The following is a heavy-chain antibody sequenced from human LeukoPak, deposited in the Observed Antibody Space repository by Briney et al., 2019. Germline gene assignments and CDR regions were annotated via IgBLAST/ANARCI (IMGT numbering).Heavy chain of an antibody. Sequence: SETLSLTCTVSGGSISSCGYYWSWIRQHPGKGLEWIGYIYYSGSTYYNPSLKSRVTISVDTSKNQFSLKLSSVTAADTAVYYCARGRAVIYFDYWGQGTLVTVSS. CDR3: ARGRAVIYFDY. D-gene: IGHD2-21*01. CDR2: IYYSGST. V-gene: IGHV4-31*03. J-gene: IGHJ4*02. CDR1: GGSISSCGYY.